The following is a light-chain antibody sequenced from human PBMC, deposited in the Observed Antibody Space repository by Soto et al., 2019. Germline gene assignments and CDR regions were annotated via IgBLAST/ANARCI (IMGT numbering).Light chain of an antibody. CDR3: QHYNSYSEA. J-gene: IGKJ1*01. CDR2: KAS. Sequence: DIQMTQYTSTLSGSVGDRFTITFRASQTISSWLAWYQQKPGKAPKLLIYKASTLKSGVPSRFSGSGSGTEFTLTISSLQPDDFATYYCQHYNSYSEAFGQGTKVDIK. V-gene: IGKV1-5*03. CDR1: QTISSW.